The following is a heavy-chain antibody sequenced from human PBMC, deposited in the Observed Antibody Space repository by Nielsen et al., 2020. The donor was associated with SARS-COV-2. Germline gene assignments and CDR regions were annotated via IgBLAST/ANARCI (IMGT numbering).Heavy chain of an antibody. CDR3: AGGADFWSGTQRYYMDV. CDR1: GLTFSSTW. CDR2: INPSGSGT. J-gene: IGHJ6*03. D-gene: IGHD3-3*01. V-gene: IGHV3-74*01. Sequence: GGSLRLSCSASGLTFSSTWMDWVRQAQGQGLVWVSCINPSGSGTAYADSVKGRFAVSRDNAGNTVVLQIHSLRVEDTAVYYCAGGADFWSGTQRYYMDVWGKGTTVTVSS.